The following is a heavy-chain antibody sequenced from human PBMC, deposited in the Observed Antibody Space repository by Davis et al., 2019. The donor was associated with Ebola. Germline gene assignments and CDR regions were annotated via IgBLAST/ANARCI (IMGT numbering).Heavy chain of an antibody. CDR1: GYTFTSYA. D-gene: IGHD5-18*01. J-gene: IGHJ4*02. CDR2: INTNTGNP. Sequence: ASVKVSCKASGYTFTSYAMNWVRQAPGQGLEWMGWINTNTGNPTYAQGFTGRFVFSLDTSVSTAYLQISSLKAEDTAVYYCARCEENPDTTMVSCYDYWGQGTLVTVSS. V-gene: IGHV7-4-1*02. CDR3: ARCEENPDTTMVSCYDY.